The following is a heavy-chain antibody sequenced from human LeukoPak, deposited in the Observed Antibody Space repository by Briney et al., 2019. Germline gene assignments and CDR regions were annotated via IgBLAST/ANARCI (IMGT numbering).Heavy chain of an antibody. CDR3: ASLPFWGYCSSTSCQPADY. Sequence: GGSLRLSCAASGFTFSSYEMNWVRQAPGKGLEWVANIKQDGSEKYYVDSVKGRFTISRDNAKNSLYLQMNSLRAEDTAVYCCASLPFWGYCSSTSCQPADYWGQGTLVTVSS. CDR2: IKQDGSEK. J-gene: IGHJ4*02. CDR1: GFTFSSYE. V-gene: IGHV3-7*01. D-gene: IGHD2-2*01.